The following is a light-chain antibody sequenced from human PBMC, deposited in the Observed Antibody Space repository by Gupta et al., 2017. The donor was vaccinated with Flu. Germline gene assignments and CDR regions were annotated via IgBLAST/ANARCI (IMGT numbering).Light chain of an antibody. CDR3: YSTDTSGNHRV. CDR2: EDR. Sequence: TARSTGGGDAVRKKYDYCYQQKAGEAPVLIIYEDRRRPSGSPERFSGSSSGTTAILTISGAQEEDEADYYWYSTDTSGNHRVFGGGTKLTVL. J-gene: IGLJ3*02. V-gene: IGLV3-10*01. CDR1: AVRKKY.